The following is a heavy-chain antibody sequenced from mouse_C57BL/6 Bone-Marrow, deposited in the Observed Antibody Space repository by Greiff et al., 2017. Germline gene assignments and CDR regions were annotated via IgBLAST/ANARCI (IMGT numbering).Heavy chain of an antibody. CDR2: IYPRSGNT. CDR1: GYTFTSYG. J-gene: IGHJ3*01. Sequence: VQLVESGAELARPGASVKLSCKASGYTFTSYGISWVKQRTGQGLEWIGEIYPRSGNTYYNEKFKGKATLTADKSSSTAYMELRSLTSEDSAVYFCARSAYYSNPFAYWGQGTLVTVSA. CDR3: ARSAYYSNPFAY. V-gene: IGHV1-81*01. D-gene: IGHD2-5*01.